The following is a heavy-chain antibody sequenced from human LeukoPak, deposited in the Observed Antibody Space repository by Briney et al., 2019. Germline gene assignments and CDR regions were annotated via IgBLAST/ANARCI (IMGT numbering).Heavy chain of an antibody. J-gene: IGHJ6*02. D-gene: IGHD6-13*01. CDR3: ARHGVAAAGKSYYYGMDV. Sequence: GESLQISCKGSGYSFTSYWIGWVRQLPGKGLEWMGIIYPGDSDPRYSPSFQGQVTISADKSISTAYLQWSSLKASDTAMYYCARHGVAAAGKSYYYGMDVWGQGTTVTVSS. CDR1: GYSFTSYW. V-gene: IGHV5-51*01. CDR2: IYPGDSDP.